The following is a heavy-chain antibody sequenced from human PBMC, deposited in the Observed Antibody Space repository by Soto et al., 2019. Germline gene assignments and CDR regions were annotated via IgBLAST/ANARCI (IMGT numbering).Heavy chain of an antibody. CDR1: GGSISSSNW. J-gene: IGHJ6*02. CDR3: ARGGVELLWFGESQNYYGMDV. D-gene: IGHD3-10*01. V-gene: IGHV4-4*02. Sequence: SETLSLTCAVSGGSISSSNWWSWVRQPPGKGLEWIGEIYHSGSTNYNPSLKSRVTISVDKSKNQFSLKLSSVTAADTAVYYCARGGVELLWFGESQNYYGMDVWGQGTTVSV. CDR2: IYHSGST.